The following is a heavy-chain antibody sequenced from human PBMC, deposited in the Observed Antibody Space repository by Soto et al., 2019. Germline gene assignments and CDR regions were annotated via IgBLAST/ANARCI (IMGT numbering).Heavy chain of an antibody. J-gene: IGHJ6*03. CDR2: MNPNSGNT. CDR1: GYTFTSYD. V-gene: IGHV1-8*01. D-gene: IGHD4-17*01. Sequence: ASVKVSCKASGYTFTSYDINWVRQATGQGLEWMGWMNPNSGNTGYAQKFQGRVTMTRNTSISTAYMELSSLRSEDTAVYYCARVSWTYGDYADYYYYMDVWGKGTTVTVSS. CDR3: ARVSWTYGDYADYYYYMDV.